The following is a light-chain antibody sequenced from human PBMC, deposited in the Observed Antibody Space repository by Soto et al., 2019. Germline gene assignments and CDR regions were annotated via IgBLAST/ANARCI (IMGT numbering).Light chain of an antibody. CDR3: QHYRTS. Sequence: EIVLTQSPGTLSLSPGERATLSCRASQSVSSSYLAWYQQKPGQAPRQLIYGASSRATGIPDRFSGSGSGTYFTLTITRLEPEDFAVYYCQHYRTSFGGGTRVESK. J-gene: IGKJ4*01. CDR1: QSVSSSY. V-gene: IGKV3-20*01. CDR2: GAS.